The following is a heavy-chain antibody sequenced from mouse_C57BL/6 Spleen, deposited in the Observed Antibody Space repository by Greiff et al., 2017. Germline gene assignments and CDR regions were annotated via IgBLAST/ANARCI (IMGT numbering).Heavy chain of an antibody. CDR3: ARYHYEGDY. Sequence: QVQLQQPGAELVMPGASVKLSCKASGYTFTSYWMHWVKQRPGQGLEWIGEIDPSDSYTNYNQKFKGKSTLTVDKSSSTAYMHLISLTSEDSAVYYAARYHYEGDYWGQGTSVTVSS. V-gene: IGHV1-69*01. D-gene: IGHD1-1*02. CDR1: GYTFTSYW. J-gene: IGHJ4*01. CDR2: IDPSDSYT.